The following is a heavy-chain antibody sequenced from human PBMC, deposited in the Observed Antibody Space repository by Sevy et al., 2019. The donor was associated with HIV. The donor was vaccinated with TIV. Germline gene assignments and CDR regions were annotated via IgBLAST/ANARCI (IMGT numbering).Heavy chain of an antibody. CDR3: ARKYYYDTGGFDY. Sequence: GESLKISCAASAFTFSTYWMTWVRQAPGKGLEWVANIKQDGSEKYYVDSVKCRFTISRDNARNSLYLQMNSLRAEDTAVYYCARKYYYDTGGFDYWGQGTLVTVSS. V-gene: IGHV3-7*03. D-gene: IGHD3-22*01. J-gene: IGHJ4*02. CDR1: AFTFSTYW. CDR2: IKQDGSEK.